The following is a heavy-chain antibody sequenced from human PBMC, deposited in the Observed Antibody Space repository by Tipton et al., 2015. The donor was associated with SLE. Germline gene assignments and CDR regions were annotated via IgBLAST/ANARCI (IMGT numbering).Heavy chain of an antibody. Sequence: SLRLSCAASGFTFSTYWMHWVRQGPGKGLVWVSRIYSDGSSTNYADSVKGRFTISRDDAKNSVYLQMNSLRVEDTSLYYCARANTGGMDVWGQGTTVTVSS. V-gene: IGHV3-74*01. D-gene: IGHD1-14*01. CDR2: IYSDGSST. CDR3: ARANTGGMDV. CDR1: GFTFSTYW. J-gene: IGHJ6*02.